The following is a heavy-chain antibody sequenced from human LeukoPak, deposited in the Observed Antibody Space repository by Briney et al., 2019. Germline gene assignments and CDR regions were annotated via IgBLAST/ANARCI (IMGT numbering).Heavy chain of an antibody. V-gene: IGHV3-23*01. CDR1: GFTFSSYA. Sequence: GGSLRLSCAASGFTFSSYAMRWVRQAPGKGVEWVSAISGSGGSTYYADSVKGRFTISRDNSKNTLYLQINSLRAEDTAVYYCATPLDYGGNSISYWGQGTLVTVSS. D-gene: IGHD4-23*01. CDR2: ISGSGGST. J-gene: IGHJ4*02. CDR3: ATPLDYGGNSISY.